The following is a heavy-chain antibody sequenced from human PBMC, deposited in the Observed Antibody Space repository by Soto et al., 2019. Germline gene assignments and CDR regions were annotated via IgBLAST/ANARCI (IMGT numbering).Heavy chain of an antibody. Sequence: EVQLVESGGGPVKPGGSLRLSCAASGFTFSSYSMNWVRQAPGKGLEWVSSISSSSSYIYYADSVKGRFTISRDNAKNSLYLQMNSLRAEDTAVYYCARGIVVVTAIPLYYYGMDVWGQGTTVTVSS. CDR3: ARGIVVVTAIPLYYYGMDV. CDR2: ISSSSSYI. D-gene: IGHD2-21*02. J-gene: IGHJ6*02. V-gene: IGHV3-21*01. CDR1: GFTFSSYS.